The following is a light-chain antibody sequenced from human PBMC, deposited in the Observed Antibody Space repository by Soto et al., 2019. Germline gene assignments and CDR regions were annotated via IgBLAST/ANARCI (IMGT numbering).Light chain of an antibody. Sequence: AIQMAQSPSSLSASVGDRVTITCRASQGIGNDVGWYQQKPGKAPKLLLYAATTLQSEVPSRSSGTRAGTDFTLTISTLQPEDFATHYCLQHRNYPLTFGGGTKVEIK. CDR1: QGIGND. V-gene: IGKV1-6*02. CDR2: AAT. CDR3: LQHRNYPLT. J-gene: IGKJ4*01.